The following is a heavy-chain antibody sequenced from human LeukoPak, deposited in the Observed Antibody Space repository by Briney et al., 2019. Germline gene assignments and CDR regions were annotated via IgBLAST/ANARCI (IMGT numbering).Heavy chain of an antibody. CDR3: AVAVADDAFDI. J-gene: IGHJ3*02. Sequence: PSETLSLTCTVSGGSISSGSYYGSWIRQPAGKGLEWIGRIYTSGSNNYNTSLKSRVTISVDTSKNQFSLKLSSVTAADTAVYYCAVAVADDAFDIWGQGTMVTVSS. V-gene: IGHV4-61*02. CDR1: GGSISSGSYY. D-gene: IGHD6-19*01. CDR2: IYTSGSN.